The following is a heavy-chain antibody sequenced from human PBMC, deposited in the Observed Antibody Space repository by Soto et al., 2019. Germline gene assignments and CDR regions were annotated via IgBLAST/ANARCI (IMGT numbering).Heavy chain of an antibody. J-gene: IGHJ5*02. D-gene: IGHD3-10*01. Sequence: QVQLVQSGAEVKKPGASVKVSCKASGYTFTSYGISWVRQAPGQGLEWMGWISAYNGNTNYAQKLHGRVTRTTDTSTSTAYMGLRSLRSDATAVYYCARDTTMVRGGIGAHNWFDPWGQGTLVTVSS. CDR3: ARDTTMVRGGIGAHNWFDP. CDR1: GYTFTSYG. V-gene: IGHV1-18*04. CDR2: ISAYNGNT.